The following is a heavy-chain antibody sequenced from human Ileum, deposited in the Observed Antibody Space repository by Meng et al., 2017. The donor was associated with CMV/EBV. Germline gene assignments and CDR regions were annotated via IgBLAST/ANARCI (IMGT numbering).Heavy chain of an antibody. D-gene: IGHD3-3*01. V-gene: IGHV4-39*07. CDR1: GCSLTSRTYN. J-gene: IGHJ4*02. CDR3: ARNVGFYSSQIAY. CDR2: VYYSGTT. Sequence: QVQDSGPGLVKPVETLSLYLKTFGCSLTSRTYNWGWIRQPPGKGLEWIGSVYYSGTTYYTPSLKSRVYMLIDTSKNPFSLKLSSATAADTAVYYCARNVGFYSSQIAYWGQGALVTVSS.